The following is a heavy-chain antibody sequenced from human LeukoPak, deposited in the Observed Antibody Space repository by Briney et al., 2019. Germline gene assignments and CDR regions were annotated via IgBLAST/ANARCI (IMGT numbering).Heavy chain of an antibody. Sequence: PSETLSLTCIVSGGYITSTSYYWGWIRQPPGKVLEWIGSIYYTGSTYCNPSLKSRVTISMDTSKNQFSLELRSLTAADTAVYYCARHERFEELTDYWGQGTLVIVSS. D-gene: IGHD3-10*01. J-gene: IGHJ4*02. CDR2: IYYTGST. CDR1: GGYITSTSYY. V-gene: IGHV4-39*01. CDR3: ARHERFEELTDY.